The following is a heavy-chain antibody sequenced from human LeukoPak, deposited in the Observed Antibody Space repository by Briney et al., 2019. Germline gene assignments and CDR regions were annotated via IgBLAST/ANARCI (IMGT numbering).Heavy chain of an antibody. D-gene: IGHD3-3*01. CDR1: GGTFSSYA. J-gene: IGHJ4*02. CDR2: IIPIFGRA. CDR3: ARARRYDFWSGYYYSYFDY. V-gene: IGHV1-69*04. Sequence: ASVKVALKASGGTFSSYAISWVRQAPGQGLEWMGRIIPIFGRANYAHKYQGRVTITADKSTSTAYMELSSLRSEDTAVYYCARARRYDFWSGYYYSYFDYWGQGTLVTVSS.